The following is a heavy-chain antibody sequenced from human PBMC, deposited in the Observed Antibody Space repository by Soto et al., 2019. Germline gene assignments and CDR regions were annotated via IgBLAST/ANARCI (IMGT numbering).Heavy chain of an antibody. V-gene: IGHV3-23*01. Sequence: GGSLRLSCAASGFTFSSYAMSWVRQAPGKGLEWVSAISGSGGSTYYADSVKGRFTISRDNSKNTLYLQMNSLRAEDTAVYYCANARKYQLPTYLWYWGQGTLVTVSS. D-gene: IGHD2-2*01. CDR1: GFTFSSYA. J-gene: IGHJ4*02. CDR2: ISGSGGST. CDR3: ANARKYQLPTYLWY.